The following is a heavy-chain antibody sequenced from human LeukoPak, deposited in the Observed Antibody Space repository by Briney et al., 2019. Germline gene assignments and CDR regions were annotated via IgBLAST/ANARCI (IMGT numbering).Heavy chain of an antibody. V-gene: IGHV3-66*02. J-gene: IGHJ4*02. Sequence: GGSLRLSCAASGFTFSRYAMSWVRQAPGKGLEWVSVIYSGGSTYYADSVKGRFTISRDNSKNTLYLQMNSLRAEDTAVYYCARDPAAGTGYWGQGTLVTVSS. CDR3: ARDPAAGTGY. D-gene: IGHD6-13*01. CDR1: GFTFSRYA. CDR2: IYSGGST.